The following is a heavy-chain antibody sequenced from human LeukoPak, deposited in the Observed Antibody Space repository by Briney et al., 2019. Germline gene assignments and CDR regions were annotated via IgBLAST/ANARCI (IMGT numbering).Heavy chain of an antibody. J-gene: IGHJ4*02. D-gene: IGHD3-22*01. V-gene: IGHV4-59*01. CDR1: GGSISTYY. Sequence: SETLSLTCTVSGGSISTYYWSWIRQPPGKGLEWIGYIYYSGSTNYNSSLKSRVIISVGTSKKQLSLKLSSVTAADTAVYYCARDDYYHSSGGWGFDYWGQGTLVTVSS. CDR2: IYYSGST. CDR3: ARDDYYHSSGGWGFDY.